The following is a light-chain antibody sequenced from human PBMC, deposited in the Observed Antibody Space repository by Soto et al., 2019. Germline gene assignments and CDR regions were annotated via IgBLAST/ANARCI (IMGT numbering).Light chain of an antibody. CDR3: TSYAGGNNV. CDR2: EVN. V-gene: IGLV2-8*01. J-gene: IGLJ1*01. CDR1: SSDVGGYNY. Sequence: QSALTQPPSASGSPGQSVTISCTGTSSDVGGYNYVSWYQQYPGKVPKLMVYEVNKRPSGVPDRFSGSKSGNTASLTVSWLQAEDEVDYYCTSYAGGNNVFGTGTKLTVL.